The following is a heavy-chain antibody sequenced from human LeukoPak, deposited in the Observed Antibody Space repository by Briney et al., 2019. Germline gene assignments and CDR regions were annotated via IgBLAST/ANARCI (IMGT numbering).Heavy chain of an antibody. Sequence: GGSLRLSCAASGFTFSSYSMNWVRQAPGKGLEWVAFIRYDGSNKYYADSVKGRFTISRDNSKNTLYLQMNSLRAEDTAVYYCAKDPPNCGGDCYDYYYMDVWGKGTTVTVSS. J-gene: IGHJ6*03. V-gene: IGHV3-30*02. CDR3: AKDPPNCGGDCYDYYYMDV. CDR1: GFTFSSYS. D-gene: IGHD2-21*01. CDR2: IRYDGSNK.